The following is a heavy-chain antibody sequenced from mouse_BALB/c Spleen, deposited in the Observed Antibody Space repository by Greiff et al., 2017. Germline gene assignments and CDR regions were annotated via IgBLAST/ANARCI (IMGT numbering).Heavy chain of an antibody. CDR2: ISSGGSYT. CDR1: GFTFSSYT. D-gene: IGHD2-3*01. CDR3: TRDGDGLGYFDV. J-gene: IGHJ1*01. V-gene: IGHV5-6-4*01. Sequence: EVQRVESGGGLVKPGGSLKLSCAASGFTFSSYTMSWVRQTPEKRLEWVATISSGGSYTYYPDSVKGRFTISRDNAKNTLYLQMSSLKSEDTAMYYCTRDGDGLGYFDVWGAGTTVTVSS.